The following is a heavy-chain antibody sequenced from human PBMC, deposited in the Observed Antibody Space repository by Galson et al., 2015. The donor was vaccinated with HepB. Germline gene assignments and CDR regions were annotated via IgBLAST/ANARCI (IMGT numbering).Heavy chain of an antibody. J-gene: IGHJ5*02. Sequence: SLRLSCAASGFTFSSYAMSWVRQAPGKGLEWVSAISGSGGSTYYADSVKGRFTISRDNSKNTLYLQMNSLRAEDTAVYYCARPVVAGQLYNWFDPWGQGTLVTVSS. CDR3: ARPVVAGQLYNWFDP. D-gene: IGHD2-15*01. CDR2: ISGSGGST. V-gene: IGHV3-23*01. CDR1: GFTFSSYA.